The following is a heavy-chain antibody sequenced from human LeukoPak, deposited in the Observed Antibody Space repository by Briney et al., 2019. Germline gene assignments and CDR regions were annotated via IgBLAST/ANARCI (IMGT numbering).Heavy chain of an antibody. CDR3: ARDPWEQQPNRDAFDI. D-gene: IGHD6-13*01. CDR2: FDPEDGET. V-gene: IGHV1-24*01. J-gene: IGHJ3*02. CDR1: GYTLTELS. Sequence: ASVKVSCKVSGYTLTELSMHWVRQAPGKGLEWMGGFDPEDGETIYAQKFQGRVTMTRNTSISTAYMELSSLRSEDTAVYYCARDPWEQQPNRDAFDIWGQGTMVTVSS.